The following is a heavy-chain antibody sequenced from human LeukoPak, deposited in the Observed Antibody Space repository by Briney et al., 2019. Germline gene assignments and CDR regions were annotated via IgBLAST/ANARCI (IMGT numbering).Heavy chain of an antibody. V-gene: IGHV4-59*08. D-gene: IGHD4-23*01. J-gene: IGHJ4*02. CDR1: GSISSYY. Sequence: KASETLSLTCTVSGSISSYYWSWIRQPPGKGLEWIGHSYYTGSPNYNPSLKSRVTISVDTPKNQFSLKLSSVTAADTAVYYCAEVRSTVGWRSFDYWGQGTLVTVSS. CDR3: AEVRSTVGWRSFDY. CDR2: SYYTGSP.